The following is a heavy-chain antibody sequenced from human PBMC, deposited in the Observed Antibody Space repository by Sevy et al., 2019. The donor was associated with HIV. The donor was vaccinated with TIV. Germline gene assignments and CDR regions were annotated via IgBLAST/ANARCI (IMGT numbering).Heavy chain of an antibody. CDR3: ARLEFANAPNIDY. V-gene: IGHV1-18*01. J-gene: IGHJ4*02. D-gene: IGHD3-10*01. CDR1: GYTFTCYG. Sequence: ASVKVSCKASGYTFTCYGISWVRQAPGQGLEWIGWISAYNGNTNYAQTLQGRVTMTTDTSTSTAYMEPRSLRSDDTAVYYCARLEFANAPNIDYWGQGTLVTVSS. CDR2: ISAYNGNT.